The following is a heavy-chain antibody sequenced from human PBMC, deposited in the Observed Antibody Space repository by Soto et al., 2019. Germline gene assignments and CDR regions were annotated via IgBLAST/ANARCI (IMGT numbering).Heavy chain of an antibody. CDR1: GGSISSGGYS. CDR3: ASVPPFAR. J-gene: IGHJ4*02. CDR2: IYHSGST. V-gene: IGHV4-30-2*01. Sequence: SETLSLTCAVSGGSISSGGYSWSWIRQPPGKGLEWIGYIYHSGSTYYNPSLKSRVTISVDRSKNQFSLKLCSVTAADTAVYYCASVPPFARWGQGTLGTVSS. D-gene: IGHD2-2*01.